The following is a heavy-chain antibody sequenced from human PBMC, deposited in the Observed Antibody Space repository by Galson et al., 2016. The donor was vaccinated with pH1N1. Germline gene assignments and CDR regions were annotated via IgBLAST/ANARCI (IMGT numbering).Heavy chain of an antibody. J-gene: IGHJ4*02. Sequence: SLRLSCAASGFRFSSYGMHWVRQAPGKGLEWVAGISYAGRDKFYADSVKGRFTISRDNSKNTLYLLMDSLRYDDTAVYYCAKDQSVFDLPIDYWGQGTLVSVSS. CDR3: AKDQSVFDLPIDY. D-gene: IGHD3-9*01. V-gene: IGHV3-30*18. CDR2: ISYAGRDK. CDR1: GFRFSSYG.